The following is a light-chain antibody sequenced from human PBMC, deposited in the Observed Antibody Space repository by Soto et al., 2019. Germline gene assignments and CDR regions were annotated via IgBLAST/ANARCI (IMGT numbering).Light chain of an antibody. J-gene: IGKJ2*01. V-gene: IGKV3-15*01. CDR2: GAS. CDR1: QSISSN. CDR3: QQYHTWPYT. Sequence: EIVMTHSPATLSVSPGGRATLSCRAGQSISSNLAWYRQRPGQAPRLLIYGASTRATGFPARFSGSGSGTEFTLTISSLQSEDFALYFCQQYHTWPYTFGQGTQLDIK.